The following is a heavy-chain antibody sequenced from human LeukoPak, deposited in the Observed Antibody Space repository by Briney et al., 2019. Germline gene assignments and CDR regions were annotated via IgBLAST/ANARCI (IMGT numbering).Heavy chain of an antibody. V-gene: IGHV1-69*01. J-gene: IGHJ4*02. Sequence: GASVKVSCKASGGTFNSYAISWVRQAPGQGLEWMGGIIPIFGTANYAQKFQGRATIPADESTSTAYMELSSLRSEDTAVYYCARGGVAVAAYWGQGTLVTVSS. CDR2: IIPIFGTA. D-gene: IGHD6-19*01. CDR1: GGTFNSYA. CDR3: ARGGVAVAAY.